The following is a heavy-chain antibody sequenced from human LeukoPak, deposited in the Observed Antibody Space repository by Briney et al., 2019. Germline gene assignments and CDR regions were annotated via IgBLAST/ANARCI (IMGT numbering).Heavy chain of an antibody. Sequence: PGGSLRLSCAASGFTFSSYSMNWVRQAPGKGLEWVSSISSSSKYIYYADSVKGRFTISRDNAKNSLYLQMNSLRAEDTAVYYCARGEPQVGALGQHWGQGTLVTVSS. CDR2: ISSSSKYI. CDR1: GFTFSSYS. D-gene: IGHD1-26*01. CDR3: ARGEPQVGALGQH. J-gene: IGHJ1*01. V-gene: IGHV3-21*01.